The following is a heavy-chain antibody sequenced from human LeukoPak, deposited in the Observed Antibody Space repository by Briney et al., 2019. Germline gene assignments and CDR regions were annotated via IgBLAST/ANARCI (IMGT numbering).Heavy chain of an antibody. Sequence: SGTLSLTCTVSGGSISSCSYYWGWIRQPPGNGLEWIGSIYYSGSTYYNPSLKSRVTISVDTSKNQFSLKLSSVTAADTAVYYCARHVYDSSGDRLDVWGQGTTVTVSS. D-gene: IGHD3-22*01. CDR1: GGSISSCSYY. CDR3: ARHVYDSSGDRLDV. J-gene: IGHJ6*02. V-gene: IGHV4-39*01. CDR2: IYYSGST.